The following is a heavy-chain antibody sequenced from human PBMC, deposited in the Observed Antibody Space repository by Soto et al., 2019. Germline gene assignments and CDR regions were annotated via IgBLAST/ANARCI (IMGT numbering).Heavy chain of an antibody. V-gene: IGHV1-46*01. D-gene: IGHD3-10*01. CDR1: GNTFSSSY. CDR2: INPSAGRT. CDR3: AGPNSGSFYNYYGMDV. Sequence: ASVKVSCKTSGNTFSSSYMFWGRQAPGQGLEWMGIINPSAGRTSYAQKFQGRVSMTWDTSTSTVYMELSSLRSEDTAVYYCAGPNSGSFYNYYGMDVWGQGTTVTVSS. J-gene: IGHJ6*02.